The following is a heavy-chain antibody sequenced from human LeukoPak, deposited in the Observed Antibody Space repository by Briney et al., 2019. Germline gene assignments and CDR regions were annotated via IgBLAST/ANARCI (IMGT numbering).Heavy chain of an antibody. Sequence: GGSLRLSCAASGFTFSSYEMNWVRQAPGKGLEWVAFIRYDGSNKYYADSVKGRFTISRDNSKNTLYLQMNSLRAEDTAVYYCAKDVRGYGRDWGQGTLVTVSS. CDR2: IRYDGSNK. D-gene: IGHD5-18*01. CDR1: GFTFSSYE. J-gene: IGHJ4*02. CDR3: AKDVRGYGRD. V-gene: IGHV3-30*02.